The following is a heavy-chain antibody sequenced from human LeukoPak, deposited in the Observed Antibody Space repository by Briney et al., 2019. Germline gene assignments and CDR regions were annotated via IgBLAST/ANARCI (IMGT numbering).Heavy chain of an antibody. J-gene: IGHJ3*02. CDR2: IRSDGIST. Sequence: GGSLRLSCVASGFPFSTYWMYWVRQAPGKGLVWVSRIRSDGISTSYADSVKGRFTISRDNAKNTLYLQMNSLRAEDTAVYYCTTLYATGFDIWGQGTRVTVSS. V-gene: IGHV3-74*01. CDR1: GFPFSTYW. CDR3: TTLYATGFDI. D-gene: IGHD2-2*01.